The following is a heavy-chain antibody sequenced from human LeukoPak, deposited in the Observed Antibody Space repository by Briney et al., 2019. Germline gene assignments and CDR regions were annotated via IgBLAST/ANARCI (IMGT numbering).Heavy chain of an antibody. D-gene: IGHD6-19*01. CDR2: ISYDGSNK. CDR1: GFTFSSYA. Sequence: GGSLRLSCAASGFTFSSYAMHWVRQAPGKGLEWVAVISYDGSNKYYADSVKGRFTISRDNSKNTLYLQMNSLRAEDTAVYYCAKDSPRRHLSSGWYYFDYWGQGTLVTVSS. V-gene: IGHV3-30*04. J-gene: IGHJ4*02. CDR3: AKDSPRRHLSSGWYYFDY.